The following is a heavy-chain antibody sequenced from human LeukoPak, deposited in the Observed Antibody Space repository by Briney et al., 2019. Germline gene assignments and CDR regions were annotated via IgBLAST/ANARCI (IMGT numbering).Heavy chain of an antibody. CDR2: ITGSGDTT. V-gene: IGHV3-23*01. CDR1: GFSFSSYA. Sequence: GGSLRLSCAASGFSFSSYAMSWVRHAPGKGLEWVSYITGSGDTTFYADSAKGRFTVSRDNSKNIFYLQMNSLRAEDTAVYYCARSGFSWRGNFDYWGQGTLVTVSS. CDR3: ARSGFSWRGNFDY. D-gene: IGHD3-16*01. J-gene: IGHJ4*02.